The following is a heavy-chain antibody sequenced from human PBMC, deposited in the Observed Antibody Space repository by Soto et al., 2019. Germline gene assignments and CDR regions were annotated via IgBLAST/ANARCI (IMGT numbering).Heavy chain of an antibody. J-gene: IGHJ5*02. Sequence: GGSLRLSCAASGFTFSSYAMSWVRQAPGKGLEWVSAISGSGGSTYYADSVKGRLTISRDNSKNTLYLQMNSLRAEDTAVYYCAKDLRWSRRGDFWSGYHNWFDPWGQGTLVTVSS. CDR1: GFTFSSYA. CDR2: ISGSGGST. CDR3: AKDLRWSRRGDFWSGYHNWFDP. V-gene: IGHV3-23*01. D-gene: IGHD3-3*01.